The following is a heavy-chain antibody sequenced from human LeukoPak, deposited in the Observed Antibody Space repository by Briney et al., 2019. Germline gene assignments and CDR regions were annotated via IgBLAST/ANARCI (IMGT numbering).Heavy chain of an antibody. Sequence: GASVKVSCKASGGTFSSYAISWVRQAPGQGLEWMGRIIPIFGTANYAQKFQGRVTITTDESTSTAYMELSSLRSEDTAVYYCARLGDGYNLDYWGQGTLVTVSS. V-gene: IGHV1-69*05. CDR1: GGTFSSYA. CDR3: ARLGDGYNLDY. J-gene: IGHJ4*02. CDR2: IIPIFGTA. D-gene: IGHD5-24*01.